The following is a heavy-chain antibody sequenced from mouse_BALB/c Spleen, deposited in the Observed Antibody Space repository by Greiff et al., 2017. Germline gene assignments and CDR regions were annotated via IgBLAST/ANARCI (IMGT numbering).Heavy chain of an antibody. Sequence: VQLQQSGPELVRPGASVKMSCKASGYSFTSYWMHWVKQRPGQGLEWIGMIDPSNSETRLNQKFKDKATLNVDKSSNTAYMQLSSLTSEDSAVYYCASDYYYGSSYHFDYWGQGTTLTVSS. D-gene: IGHD1-1*01. V-gene: IGHV1S127*01. CDR2: IDPSNSET. CDR3: ASDYYYGSSYHFDY. CDR1: GYSFTSYW. J-gene: IGHJ2*01.